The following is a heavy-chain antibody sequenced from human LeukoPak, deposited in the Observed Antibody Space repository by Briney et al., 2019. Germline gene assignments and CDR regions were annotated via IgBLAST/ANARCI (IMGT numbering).Heavy chain of an antibody. V-gene: IGHV3-23*01. CDR3: AKVAPYGNYVFDR. D-gene: IGHD3-10*02. Sequence: GGSLRLSCAASGFTFSSYAMSWVRQAPGKGLEWVSGISGSGGSTHYADSVKDRFTISRDNSKNTLYLQMNSLRAEDTAVYYCAKVAPYGNYVFDRWGQGTLVTVSS. CDR2: ISGSGGST. CDR1: GFTFSSYA. J-gene: IGHJ4*02.